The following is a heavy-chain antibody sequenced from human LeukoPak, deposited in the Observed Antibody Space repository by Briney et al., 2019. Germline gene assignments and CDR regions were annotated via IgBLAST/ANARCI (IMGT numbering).Heavy chain of an antibody. V-gene: IGHV3-48*03. Sequence: PGGSLRLSCAASGFTFTSYEMNWVRQAPGKGLEWLSFISSSGTNVYYADSVEGRFTISRDNAKNSLYLQMNSLRAEDTAVYYCARSGYLGPDYWGQGILVTVSS. CDR1: GFTFTSYE. J-gene: IGHJ4*02. CDR2: ISSSGTNV. CDR3: ARSGYLGPDY. D-gene: IGHD2-2*01.